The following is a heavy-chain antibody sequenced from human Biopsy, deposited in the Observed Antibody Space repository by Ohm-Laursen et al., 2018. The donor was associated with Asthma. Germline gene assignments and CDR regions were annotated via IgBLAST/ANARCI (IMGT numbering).Heavy chain of an antibody. V-gene: IGHV1-18*01. CDR2: ISVYNGNT. Sequence: ASVKVSCKTSGYTFNSAGITWVRQAPGQGLEWMGWISVYNGNTKVAQKLQDRVTMITDTSTSTDYMELRSLRSDDTAVYFCARAVDYSHYYGIDVWGPGTLVTVSS. D-gene: IGHD3-10*01. J-gene: IGHJ6*02. CDR3: ARAVDYSHYYGIDV. CDR1: GYTFNSAG.